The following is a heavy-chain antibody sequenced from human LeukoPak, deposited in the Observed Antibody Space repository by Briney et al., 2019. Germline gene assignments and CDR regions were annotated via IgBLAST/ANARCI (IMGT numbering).Heavy chain of an antibody. CDR1: GFTYSTYG. D-gene: IGHD6-19*01. CDR3: AKDGGPYSSGSEYFQH. V-gene: IGHV3-30*18. CDR2: ISFDGTNK. J-gene: IGHJ1*01. Sequence: PGVSLRLSCAASGFTYSTYGMHWVRQAPGKGLEWVAVISFDGTNKYYADSVKGRFTISRDNSKNTLYLQMNSLRPEDTAVYYCAKDGGPYSSGSEYFQHWGQGTLVTVSS.